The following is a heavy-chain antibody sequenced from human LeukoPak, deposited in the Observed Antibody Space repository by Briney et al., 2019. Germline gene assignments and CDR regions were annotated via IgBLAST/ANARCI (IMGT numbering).Heavy chain of an antibody. V-gene: IGHV3-33*01. CDR2: IWYDGSNR. CDR3: ATRGDYYDSSGFQH. J-gene: IGHJ1*01. Sequence: PGGSLRLXCAASGFTFSSYGMHWVRQAPGKGLEWVAVIWYDGSNRYYVDSVRGRFTISRDNSKNTLYLQMNSLRAEDTAVYYCATRGDYYDSSGFQHWGQGTLVTVSS. CDR1: GFTFSSYG. D-gene: IGHD3-22*01.